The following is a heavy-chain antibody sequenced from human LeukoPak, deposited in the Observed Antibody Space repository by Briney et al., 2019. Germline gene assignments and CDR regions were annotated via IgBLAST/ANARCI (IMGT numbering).Heavy chain of an antibody. CDR2: IYTSGST. D-gene: IGHD3-22*01. CDR3: ARGTYYYDSSGYGNYDSYYMDV. Sequence: SETLSLTCTVSGGSISSGSYYWSWIRQPAGKGLEWIGRIYTSGSTNYNPSLKSRVTISVDTSKNQFSLKLSSVTAADTAVYYCARGTYYYDSSGYGNYDSYYMDVWGKGITVTISS. CDR1: GGSISSGSYY. J-gene: IGHJ6*03. V-gene: IGHV4-61*02.